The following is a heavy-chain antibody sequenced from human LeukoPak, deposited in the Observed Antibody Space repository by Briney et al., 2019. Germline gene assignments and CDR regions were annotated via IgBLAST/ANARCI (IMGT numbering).Heavy chain of an antibody. CDR1: GFTFSNYW. Sequence: GGSLRLSCAASGFTFSNYWMTWVRQAPGKGLEWVANIKQDGTEKYYVDSAKGRFTISRDNAENSLYLQMNSLRAEDTAVYYCTRDTGCPGGTCYSFYDYWGPGTLVTVPS. D-gene: IGHD2-15*01. CDR2: IKQDGTEK. V-gene: IGHV3-7*01. CDR3: TRDTGCPGGTCYSFYDY. J-gene: IGHJ4*02.